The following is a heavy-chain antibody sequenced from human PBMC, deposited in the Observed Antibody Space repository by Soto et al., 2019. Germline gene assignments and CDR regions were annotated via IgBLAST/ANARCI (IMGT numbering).Heavy chain of an antibody. CDR3: ARTSAMTGTSSWNLDY. CDR2: IYYSGST. CDR1: GGSISSYY. J-gene: IGHJ4*02. V-gene: IGHV4-59*01. D-gene: IGHD6-13*01. Sequence: SETLSLTCTVSGGSISSYYWSWIRQAPGKGLEWIGYIYYSGSTNYNPSLKSRVTISVDTSKNQFSLKLSSVTAADTAVYYCARTSAMTGTSSWNLDYWGQGTLVTVSS.